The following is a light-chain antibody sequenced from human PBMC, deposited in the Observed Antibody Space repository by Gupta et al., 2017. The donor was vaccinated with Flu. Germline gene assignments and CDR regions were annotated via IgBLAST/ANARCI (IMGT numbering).Light chain of an antibody. Sequence: DIQMTQSPSTLSASVGDRVTISCRTSQTISNYLHWYKQKPGKAPKLLIYAASSLHSGVPSRCSGSGFGTDFTLTISSLQPEDFATDFCQQSYSPPRTFGQGTKVEIK. J-gene: IGKJ1*01. CDR3: QQSYSPPRT. CDR2: AAS. V-gene: IGKV1-39*01. CDR1: QTISNY.